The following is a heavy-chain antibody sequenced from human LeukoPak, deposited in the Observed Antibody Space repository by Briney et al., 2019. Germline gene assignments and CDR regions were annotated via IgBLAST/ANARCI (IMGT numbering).Heavy chain of an antibody. D-gene: IGHD3-10*01. CDR3: ARGVFGADDVFDI. Sequence: ASVKVSCKASGGTFSGYALSWVRQAPGQGPEWMGGFIPIFGRVSYAQKLQGRVTITTDESTSTAYMELSSLRSEDTAVYFCARGVFGADDVFDIWGQGTMVTVSS. J-gene: IGHJ3*02. CDR2: FIPIFGRV. CDR1: GGTFSGYA. V-gene: IGHV1-69*05.